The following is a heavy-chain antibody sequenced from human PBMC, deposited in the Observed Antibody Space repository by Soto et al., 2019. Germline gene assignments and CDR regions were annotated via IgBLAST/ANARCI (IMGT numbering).Heavy chain of an antibody. V-gene: IGHV4-59*01. J-gene: IGHJ6*02. CDR2: IYYSGST. CDR3: ARVLQDGRGSYSYYYGMDV. D-gene: IGHD1-26*01. CDR1: GGSISSYY. Sequence: SETLSLTCTVSGGSISSYYWSWIRQPPGKGLEWIGYIYYSGSTNYNPSLKSRVTISVDTSKNQFSLKLSSVTAADTAVYYCARVLQDGRGSYSYYYGMDVWGQGTTVTVSS.